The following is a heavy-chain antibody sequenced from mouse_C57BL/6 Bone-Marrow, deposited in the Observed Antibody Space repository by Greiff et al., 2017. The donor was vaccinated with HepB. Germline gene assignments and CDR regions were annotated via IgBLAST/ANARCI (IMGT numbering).Heavy chain of an antibody. CDR2: INPNYGTT. CDR3: ARSYRVVDLFDY. Sequence: EVKLVESGPELVKPGASVKISCKASGYSFTDYNMNWVKQSNGKSLEWIGVINPNYGTTSYNQKFKGKATLTVDQSSSTAYMQLNSLTSEDSAVYYCARSYRVVDLFDYWGQGTTLTVSS. J-gene: IGHJ2*01. D-gene: IGHD1-1*01. V-gene: IGHV1-39*01. CDR1: GYSFTDYN.